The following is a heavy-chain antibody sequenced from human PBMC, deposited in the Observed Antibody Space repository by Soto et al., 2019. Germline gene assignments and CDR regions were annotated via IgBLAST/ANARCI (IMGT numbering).Heavy chain of an antibody. CDR3: AREESGSGSYYTLDV. CDR1: GGTFSSYT. V-gene: IGHV1-69*04. Sequence: SVKVSCKASGGTFSSYTISWVRQAPGQGLEWMGRIIPILGIANYAQKFQGRVTITADKSTGTAYMELSSRRSGDTAVYYCAREESGSGSYYTLDVWGKGTTVTVSS. J-gene: IGHJ6*04. CDR2: IIPILGIA. D-gene: IGHD3-10*01.